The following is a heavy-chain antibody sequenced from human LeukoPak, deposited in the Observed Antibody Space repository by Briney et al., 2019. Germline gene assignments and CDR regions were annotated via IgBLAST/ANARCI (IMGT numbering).Heavy chain of an antibody. D-gene: IGHD3-10*01. V-gene: IGHV1-18*01. CDR3: ARVKDRISMVRGVLSPQNYYYYYMDV. CDR2: ISGYNGNT. CDR1: GGTFSSYA. J-gene: IGHJ6*03. Sequence: ASVKVSCKASGGTFSSYAISWVRQAPGQGLEWMGWISGYNGNTNYAQKLQGRVTMTTDTSTSTAYMELRSLRSDDTAVYYCARVKDRISMVRGVLSPQNYYYYYMDVWGKGTTVTVSS.